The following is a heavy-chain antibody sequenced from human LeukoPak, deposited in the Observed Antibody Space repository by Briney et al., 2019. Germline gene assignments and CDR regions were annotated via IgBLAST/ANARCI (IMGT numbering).Heavy chain of an antibody. D-gene: IGHD1-26*01. V-gene: IGHV3-9*03. Sequence: QSGRSLGLSCAASGFTFDDYAMHWVRQAPGKGLEWVSGISWNSGSIGYADSVKGRFTISRDNAKNSLYLQMNSLRAEDMALYYCAKDSSSGSYIDYWGQGTLVTVSS. J-gene: IGHJ4*02. CDR3: AKDSSSGSYIDY. CDR2: ISWNSGSI. CDR1: GFTFDDYA.